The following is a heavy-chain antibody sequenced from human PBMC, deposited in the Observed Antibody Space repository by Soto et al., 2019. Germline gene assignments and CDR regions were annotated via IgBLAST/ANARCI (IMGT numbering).Heavy chain of an antibody. CDR1: GGSFSGYY. V-gene: IGHV4-34*01. CDR3: ARGTVGGRNVRADFDL. Sequence: QVQLQQWGAGLLKPSETLSLTCAVYGGSFSGYYWSWIRQPPGKGLEWIGEISHSGTTNYNPSHKSRVILSVDTSKNQFARKLTSVTSADTAVYYCARGTVGGRNVRADFDLWGRGTLLTVPS. D-gene: IGHD6-19*01. CDR2: ISHSGTT. J-gene: IGHJ2*01.